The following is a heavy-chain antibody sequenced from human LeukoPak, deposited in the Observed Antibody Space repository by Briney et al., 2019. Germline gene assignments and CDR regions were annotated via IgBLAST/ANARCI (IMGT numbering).Heavy chain of an antibody. V-gene: IGHV1-2*02. J-gene: IGHJ1*01. D-gene: IGHD4-23*01. CDR3: ASGISMVTHEH. Sequence: GASVKVSCKASGYTFTGTILPWVRQAPGKGLEWWGWINPNSGGTNYAQKFQGRVTMTRDTSISTAYMELSRLRSDDTAVYYCASGISMVTHEHWGQGTLVTVSS. CDR1: GYTFTGTI. CDR2: INPNSGGT.